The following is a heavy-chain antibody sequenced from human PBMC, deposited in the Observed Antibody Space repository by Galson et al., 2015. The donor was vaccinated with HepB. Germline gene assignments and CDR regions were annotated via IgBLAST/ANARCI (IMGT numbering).Heavy chain of an antibody. V-gene: IGHV4-59*08. CDR1: GGSISSYY. D-gene: IGHD3-3*01. J-gene: IGHJ5*02. CDR2: IYYSGST. Sequence: ETLSLTCTVSGGSISSYYWSWIRQPPGKGLEWIGYIYYSGSTNYNPSLKSRVTISVDTSKNQFSLKLSSVTAADTAVYYCAREGSGGYDFWSGPGNWFDPWGQGTLVTVSS. CDR3: AREGSGGYDFWSGPGNWFDP.